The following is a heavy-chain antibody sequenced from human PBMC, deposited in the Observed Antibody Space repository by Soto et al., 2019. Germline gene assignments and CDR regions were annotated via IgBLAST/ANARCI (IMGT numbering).Heavy chain of an antibody. D-gene: IGHD4-17*01. V-gene: IGHV4-30-4*08. CDR1: GGTISSCDDY. CDR2: IYYSGST. Sequence: LQILRLTCTVSGGTISSCDDYWICKRQPPGKGMEWIGYIYYSGSTYYNPSLKSRVTISVDTSKNQFSLKLSSVSAADTAVYCCGRGNGEYGADFWGQGTLVTVSS. CDR3: GRGNGEYGADF. J-gene: IGHJ4*02.